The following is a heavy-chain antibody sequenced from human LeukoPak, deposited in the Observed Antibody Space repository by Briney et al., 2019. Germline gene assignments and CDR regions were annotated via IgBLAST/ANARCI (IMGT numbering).Heavy chain of an antibody. CDR2: ISGSGGST. V-gene: IGHV3-23*01. Sequence: PSETLSLTCTVSGGSISSSSYYWGWIRQPPGKGLEWVSAISGSGGSTYYADSVKGRFTISRDNSKNTLYLQMNSLRAEDTAVYYCDYGGNSLDYWGQGTLVTVSS. D-gene: IGHD4-23*01. CDR1: GGSISSSSYY. J-gene: IGHJ4*02. CDR3: DYGGNSLDY.